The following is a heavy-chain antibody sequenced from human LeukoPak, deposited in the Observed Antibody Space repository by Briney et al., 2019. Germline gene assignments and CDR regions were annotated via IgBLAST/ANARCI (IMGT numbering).Heavy chain of an antibody. J-gene: IGHJ4*02. CDR2: ISHSGNT. CDR3: ARYYGGHSNFDY. CDR1: DGTINSTAHY. D-gene: IGHD4-23*01. Sequence: SQTLSLTCTVSDGTINSTAHYWSWVRQPPGKGLEWIGCISHSGNTYYNPSLKSRVTISLDTSKNQFSLKLTSMTAADRAVYYCARYYGGHSNFDYWGQGTLVTVSS. V-gene: IGHV4-30-4*01.